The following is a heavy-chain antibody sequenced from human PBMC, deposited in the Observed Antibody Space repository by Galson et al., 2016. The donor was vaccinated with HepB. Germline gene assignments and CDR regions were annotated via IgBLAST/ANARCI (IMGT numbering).Heavy chain of an antibody. Sequence: SLRLSCAASGFTFRNFWMSWVRQDPGQGLEWVANIKQGGSQTYYVDSVKGRFTISRDDAKNPLYLQMNSLRAEDTAVYYCARLWFGETHCDYWGQGAVVTVSS. CDR3: ARLWFGETHCDY. D-gene: IGHD3-10*01. CDR2: IKQGGSQT. J-gene: IGHJ4*02. CDR1: GFTFRNFW. V-gene: IGHV3-7*01.